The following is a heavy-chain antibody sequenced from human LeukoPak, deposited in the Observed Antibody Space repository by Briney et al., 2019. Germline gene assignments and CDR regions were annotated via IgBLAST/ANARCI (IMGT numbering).Heavy chain of an antibody. CDR1: DYSISNGYH. CDR2: ISRSGST. Sequence: SETLSLTCAVSDYSISNGYHWGWIRQPPEKGLEWIGSISRSGSTYYSPSLKGRVTMSVDSSKNEFSLNLSSVTAADTAVYYCARGYIGNSGRYYYYMDVWGKGTTVTVSS. CDR3: ARGYIGNSGRYYYYMDV. J-gene: IGHJ6*03. D-gene: IGHD1-26*01. V-gene: IGHV4-38-2*01.